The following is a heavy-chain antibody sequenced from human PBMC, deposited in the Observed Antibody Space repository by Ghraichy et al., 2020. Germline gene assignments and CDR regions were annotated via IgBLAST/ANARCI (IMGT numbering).Heavy chain of an antibody. D-gene: IGHD2-2*01. J-gene: IGHJ4*02. Sequence: GGSLRLSCAASGFTFSSYGMHWVRQAPGKGLEWVAVISYDGSNKYYADSVKGRFTISRDNSKNTLYLQMNSLRAEDTAVYYCAKDENQLPGYFDYWGQGTLVTVSS. V-gene: IGHV3-30*18. CDR1: GFTFSSYG. CDR3: AKDENQLPGYFDY. CDR2: ISYDGSNK.